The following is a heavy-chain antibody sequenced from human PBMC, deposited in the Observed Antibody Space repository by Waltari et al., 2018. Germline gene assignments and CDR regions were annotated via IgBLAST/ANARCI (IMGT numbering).Heavy chain of an antibody. J-gene: IGHJ4*02. D-gene: IGHD3-10*01. CDR3: ALDPEEGSYLLEGTY. CDR2: FIPIFGTA. Sequence: QVQLVQSGAEVKKPGSSVKVSCKASGGTFSSYAISWVRQAPGQGLEWMGGFIPIFGTANYAQKFHGRVTLTADESTSTAYMELSSLRSEDTAVYYCALDPEEGSYLLEGTYWGQGTLVTVSS. CDR1: GGTFSSYA. V-gene: IGHV1-69*13.